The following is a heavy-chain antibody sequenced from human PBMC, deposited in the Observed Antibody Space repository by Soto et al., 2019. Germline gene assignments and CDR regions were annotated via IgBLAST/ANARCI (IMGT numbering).Heavy chain of an antibody. CDR1: GFTFSSYA. D-gene: IGHD6-13*01. CDR3: AKGTTSSQRGYFDY. V-gene: IGHV3-23*01. Sequence: EVQLLESGGGLVQPGGSLRLSCAASGFTFSSYAMSWVRQAPGKGLEWVSAISGSGGSTYYADSVKGRLTISRDNSKNTLYLQMNSLRADDTDVYDCAKGTTSSQRGYFDYWGQGTLFTVS. J-gene: IGHJ4*02. CDR2: ISGSGGST.